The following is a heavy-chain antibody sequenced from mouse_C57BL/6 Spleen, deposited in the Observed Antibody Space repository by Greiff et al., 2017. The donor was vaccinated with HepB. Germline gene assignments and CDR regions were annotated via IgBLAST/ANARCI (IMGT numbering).Heavy chain of an antibody. V-gene: IGHV1-50*01. CDR2: IDPSDSYT. Sequence: QVQLQQSGAELVKPGASVKLSCKASGYTFTSYWMQWVKQRPGQGLEWIGEIDPSDSYTNYNQKFKGKATLTVDTSSSTAYMQLSSLTTEDSAVYYCARYYGTMYYFDYWGQSTTLTVSS. CDR3: ARYYGTMYYFDY. D-gene: IGHD2-1*01. CDR1: GYTFTSYW. J-gene: IGHJ2*01.